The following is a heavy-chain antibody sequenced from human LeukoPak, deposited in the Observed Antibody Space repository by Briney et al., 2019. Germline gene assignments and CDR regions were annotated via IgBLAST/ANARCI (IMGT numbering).Heavy chain of an antibody. CDR2: IKQDGSEK. Sequence: GGSLRLSCAASGFTFSSYWMSWVRQAPGKGPEWVANIKQDGSEKYYVDSVKGRFTISRDNAKNSLYLQMNSLRAEDTAVYYCASLRYSSGWYEGVFDYWGQGTLVTVSS. CDR3: ASLRYSSGWYEGVFDY. CDR1: GFTFSSYW. D-gene: IGHD6-19*01. V-gene: IGHV3-7*05. J-gene: IGHJ4*02.